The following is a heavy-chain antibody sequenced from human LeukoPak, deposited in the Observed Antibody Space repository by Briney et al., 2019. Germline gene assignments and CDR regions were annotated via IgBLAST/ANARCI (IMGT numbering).Heavy chain of an antibody. J-gene: IGHJ4*02. Sequence: ASVKVSCKASGYTFTSYGISWVRQAPGQGLEWMGWISAYNGNTNYAQKLQGRVTMTTDTSTSTAYTELRSPRSDDTAVYYCARYIVGASLDYWGQGTLVAVSS. CDR2: ISAYNGNT. CDR1: GYTFTSYG. V-gene: IGHV1-18*01. CDR3: ARYIVGASLDY. D-gene: IGHD1-26*01.